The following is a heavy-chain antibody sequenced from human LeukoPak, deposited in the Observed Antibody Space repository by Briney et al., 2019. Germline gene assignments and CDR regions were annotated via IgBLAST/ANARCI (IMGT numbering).Heavy chain of an antibody. Sequence: PGESLNISCHAFAYRFTSYLISTTRHMPGKRLGRMGKIDPRDSYTNYSPSFQGHVTISADKSINTAYLQWSSLKASDTAMYYCARHRGVATFDYWGQGILVTVSS. CDR2: IDPRDSYT. D-gene: IGHD3-3*01. V-gene: IGHV5-10-1*01. CDR1: AYRFTSYL. J-gene: IGHJ4*02. CDR3: ARHRGVATFDY.